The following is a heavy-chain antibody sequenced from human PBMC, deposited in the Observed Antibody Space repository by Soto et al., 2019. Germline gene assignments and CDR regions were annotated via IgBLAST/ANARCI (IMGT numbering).Heavy chain of an antibody. V-gene: IGHV4-34*09. CDR3: ARDGGRGYSGYDFDYFDY. J-gene: IGHJ4*02. CDR1: GGSFSGYY. D-gene: IGHD5-12*01. CDR2: IYHSGST. Sequence: PSETLSLTCAVYGGSFSGYYWSWIRQPPGKGLEWIGEIYHSGSTNYNPSLKSRVTISVDTSKNQFSLKLSSVTAADTAVYYCARDGGRGYSGYDFDYFDYWGQGTLVTVSS.